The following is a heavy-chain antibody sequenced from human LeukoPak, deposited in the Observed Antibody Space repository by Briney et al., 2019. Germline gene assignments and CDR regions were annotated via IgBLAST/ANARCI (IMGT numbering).Heavy chain of an antibody. CDR3: ARGWNYGSGSFLYFDY. V-gene: IGHV4-59*12. D-gene: IGHD3-10*01. J-gene: IGHJ4*02. CDR2: VYYTGST. Sequence: SETLSLTCTVSGGSISSYYWSWVRQPPGKGLEWIGFVYYTGSTNYSPSLKSRVTISVDTSKNQFSLKLSSVTAADTAVYYCARGWNYGSGSFLYFDYWGQGTLVTVSS. CDR1: GGSISSYY.